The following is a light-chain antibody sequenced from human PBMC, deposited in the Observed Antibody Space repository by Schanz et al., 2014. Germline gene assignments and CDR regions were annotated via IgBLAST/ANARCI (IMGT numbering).Light chain of an antibody. CDR1: SSDVGSYNR. V-gene: IGLV2-18*02. Sequence: QSVLTQPPSVSGSPGQSVTISCTGTSSDVGSYNRVSWFQQPPGTAPKLMIYEVNNRPSGVPDRFSGSKSGNTASLTISGLQAEDEATYYCCSYSYSRTFVLFGGGTKLTVL. CDR3: CSYSYSRTFVL. J-gene: IGLJ2*01. CDR2: EVN.